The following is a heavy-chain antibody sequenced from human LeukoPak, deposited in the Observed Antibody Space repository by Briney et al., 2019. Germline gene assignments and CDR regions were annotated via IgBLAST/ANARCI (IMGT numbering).Heavy chain of an antibody. CDR1: GYTFTGYY. CDR2: INPNSGGT. CDR3: AKGRVVAGSKSLTYHWFDP. Sequence: ASVKVSCKASGYTFTGYYMHWVRQAPGQGLEWMGWINPNSGGTKYAQKFQGRVTMTRDTSITTAYMGLSRLRSDDTAVYYCAKGRVVAGSKSLTYHWFDPWGQGTLVTVSS. D-gene: IGHD6-19*01. V-gene: IGHV1-2*02. J-gene: IGHJ5*02.